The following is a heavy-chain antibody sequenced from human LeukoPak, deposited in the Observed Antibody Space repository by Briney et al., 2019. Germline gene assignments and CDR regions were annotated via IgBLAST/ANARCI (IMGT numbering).Heavy chain of an antibody. CDR3: ARPPYSSSWSDLNYFDY. D-gene: IGHD6-13*01. CDR2: ISYDGSNK. Sequence: HPGRSLRLSCAASGFTFSNYAMHWVRQAPGKGLEWVAVISYDGSNKYYADSVKGRFTISRDNSKNTLYLQMNSLRAEDTAVYYCARPPYSSSWSDLNYFDYWGQGTLVTVSS. V-gene: IGHV3-30-3*01. J-gene: IGHJ4*02. CDR1: GFTFSNYA.